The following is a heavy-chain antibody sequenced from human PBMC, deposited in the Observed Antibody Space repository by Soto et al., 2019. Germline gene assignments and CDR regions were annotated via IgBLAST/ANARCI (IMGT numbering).Heavy chain of an antibody. CDR2: ISSSSSYI. CDR1: GFTFSSYS. D-gene: IGHD1-20*01. J-gene: IGHJ4*02. CDR3: ARVWVITGTLFSPSCFDY. V-gene: IGHV3-21*01. Sequence: GGSLRLSCAASGFTFSSYSMNWVRQAPGKGLEWVSSISSSSSYIYYADSVKGRFTISRDNAKNSLYLRMNSLRAEDTAVYYCARVWVITGTLFSPSCFDYWGQGTLVTGSS.